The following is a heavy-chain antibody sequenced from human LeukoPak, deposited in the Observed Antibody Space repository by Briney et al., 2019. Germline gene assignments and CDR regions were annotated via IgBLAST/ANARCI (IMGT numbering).Heavy chain of an antibody. D-gene: IGHD5-18*01. J-gene: IGHJ4*02. CDR2: ISTGDSRT. CDR1: GFTFNSYA. Sequence: PGGSLRLSCAASGFTFNSYAMSWVRQAPGRGLEWVSGISTGDSRTYYADSVQGRFTISRDISKNTLYLQMNSLRAEDTAIYYCAKDKFRGYSYGYSDDWGQGTLVTVSS. CDR3: AKDKFRGYSYGYSDD. V-gene: IGHV3-23*01.